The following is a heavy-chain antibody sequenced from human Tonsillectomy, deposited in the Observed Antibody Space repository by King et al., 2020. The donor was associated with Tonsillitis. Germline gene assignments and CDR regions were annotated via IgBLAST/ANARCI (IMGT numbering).Heavy chain of an antibody. Sequence: QLVQAGGGLVKPGGSLRLSCAASGFTFSNAWMNWVRQAPGKGLEWVGRIKSKTDGGTTDYAAPVKGRFTISRDDSKNTLYLQMNSLKTEDTAVYYCTTADDTYYYDSSGYYSFDYWGQGTLVTVSS. V-gene: IGHV3-15*07. CDR1: GFTFSNAW. CDR2: IKSKTDGGTT. D-gene: IGHD3-22*01. J-gene: IGHJ4*02. CDR3: TTADDTYYYDSSGYYSFDY.